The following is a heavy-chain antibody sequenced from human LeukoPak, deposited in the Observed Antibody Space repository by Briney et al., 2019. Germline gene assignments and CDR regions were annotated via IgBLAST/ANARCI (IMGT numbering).Heavy chain of an antibody. CDR3: ARGDYVWGSYLSYFDY. J-gene: IGHJ4*02. CDR2: IYYSGST. CDR1: GDSSYNNIYY. V-gene: IGHV4-61*05. Sequence: SETLSLTCTVSGDSSYNNIYYWGWIRQPPAKGLEWIGYIYYSGSTNYNPSLKSRVTISVDTSKNQFSLKLSSVTAADTAVYYCARGDYVWGSYLSYFDYWGQGTLVTVSS. D-gene: IGHD3-16*02.